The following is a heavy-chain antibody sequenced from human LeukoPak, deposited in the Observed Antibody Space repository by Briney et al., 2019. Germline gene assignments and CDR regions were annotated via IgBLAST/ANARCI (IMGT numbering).Heavy chain of an antibody. CDR2: INHSGST. D-gene: IGHD5-18*01. J-gene: IGHJ6*03. CDR3: ARKVGYSYGRHYYYMDV. CDR1: GGSFSGYY. Sequence: SETLSLTCAVYGGSFSGYYWSWIRQPPGKGLEWMGEINHSGSTNYNPSLKSRVTISVDTYKNQFSLKLSSVTAADTAVYYCARKVGYSYGRHYYYMDVWGKGTTVTVSS. V-gene: IGHV4-34*01.